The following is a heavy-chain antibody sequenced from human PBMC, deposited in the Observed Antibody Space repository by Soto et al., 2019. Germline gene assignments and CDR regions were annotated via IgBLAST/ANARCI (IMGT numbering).Heavy chain of an antibody. V-gene: IGHV1-69*08. CDR1: GVAFSNYT. CDR3: ASGKSQMTQDRMGFYYYMDV. D-gene: IGHD2-15*01. CDR2: VIPLLDAS. J-gene: IGHJ6*03. Sequence: QVQLVQSGAEVKKPGSSVRISCTASGVAFSNYTFTWVRRAPGQGLEWMGRVIPLLDASNYAEKLQDRVTITADRSTSTAYMELSGLKSEDSAIYYCASGKSQMTQDRMGFYYYMDVWGKGTTVTVSS.